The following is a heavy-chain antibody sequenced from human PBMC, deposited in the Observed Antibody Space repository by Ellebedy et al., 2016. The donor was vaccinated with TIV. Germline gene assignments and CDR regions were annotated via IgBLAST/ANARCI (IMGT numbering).Heavy chain of an antibody. J-gene: IGHJ4*02. CDR2: IYPGDSDT. Sequence: GESLKISXKGSGYSFTSYWIGWVRQMPGKGLEWMGIIYPGDSDTRYSPSFQGQVTISADKSISTAYLQWSSLKASDTAMYYCARSIAVAGTIRGLDYWGQGTLVTVSS. D-gene: IGHD6-19*01. CDR3: ARSIAVAGTIRGLDY. CDR1: GYSFTSYW. V-gene: IGHV5-51*01.